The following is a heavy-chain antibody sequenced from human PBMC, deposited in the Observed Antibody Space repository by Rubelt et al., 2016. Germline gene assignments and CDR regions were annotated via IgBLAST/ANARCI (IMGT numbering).Heavy chain of an antibody. J-gene: IGHJ4*02. Sequence: QVQLQQWGAGLLKPSETLSLTCAVYGGSFSGYYWSWIRQPPGKGLEWIGSIYYSGSTYYNPSLKSRGTISVDTSKNQFSLKLSAVTAADTAVYYCARITAMVDYWGQGTLVTVSS. V-gene: IGHV4-34*01. CDR2: IYYSGST. CDR3: ARITAMVDY. D-gene: IGHD5-18*01. CDR1: GGSFSGYY.